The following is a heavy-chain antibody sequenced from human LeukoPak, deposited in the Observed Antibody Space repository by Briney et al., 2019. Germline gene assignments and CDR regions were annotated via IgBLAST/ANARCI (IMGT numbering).Heavy chain of an antibody. J-gene: IGHJ4*01. V-gene: IGHV5-51*01. CDR1: GYSFTTYW. CDR3: ARLAFSYCSGGACSRFDY. D-gene: IGHD2-15*01. CDR2: IYPGDSHI. Sequence: GESLKISCQGSGYSFTTYWIAWVRQIPGRGLEWMGIIYPGDSHIRYSPSFEGQVTISSDKSIGTAHLQWSSLKASDTAMYYCARLAFSYCSGGACSRFDYWGHGTLVTVSS.